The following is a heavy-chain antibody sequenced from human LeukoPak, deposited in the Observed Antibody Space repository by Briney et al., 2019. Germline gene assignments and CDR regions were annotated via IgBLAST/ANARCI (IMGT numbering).Heavy chain of an antibody. V-gene: IGHV4-59*01. D-gene: IGHD6-19*01. J-gene: IGHJ4*02. CDR3: ARVGVGSSGWWVYFDY. Sequence: SETLSLTCTVSGGSISSYYWSWIRQPPGKGLEWIGYIYYSGSTNYNPSLKSRVTISVDTSKNQFSLKLSSVTAADTAVYYCARVGVGSSGWWVYFDYWGQGTLVTVSS. CDR1: GGSISSYY. CDR2: IYYSGST.